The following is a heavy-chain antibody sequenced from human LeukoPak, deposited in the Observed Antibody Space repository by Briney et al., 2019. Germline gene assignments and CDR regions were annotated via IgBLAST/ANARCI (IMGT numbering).Heavy chain of an antibody. Sequence: GGSLRLSCAASGFTFSSYAMNWVRQAPGKGLEWVSSISSSGDTTYYADSVRGRFTFSRDNSKNTVFLQMNSLRAEDTAVYYCAKPWSGYYDYWGQGTLVTVSS. CDR1: GFTFSSYA. CDR2: ISSSGDTT. D-gene: IGHD3-3*01. CDR3: AKPWSGYYDY. J-gene: IGHJ4*02. V-gene: IGHV3-23*01.